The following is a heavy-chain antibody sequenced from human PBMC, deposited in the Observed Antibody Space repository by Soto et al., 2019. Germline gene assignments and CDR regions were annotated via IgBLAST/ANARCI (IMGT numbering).Heavy chain of an antibody. CDR3: PRQVLELGMGDY. Sequence: QVQLVQSGAEVKKPGASVKVSCKASGYTFTSYAMHWVRQAPGQRLEWMGWINAGNGNTKYSQKFQGRVTITRDTSASTAYMELSSLRSDDTAVYSCPRQVLELGMGDYWGQGTLVTVSS. CDR1: GYTFTSYA. V-gene: IGHV1-3*01. J-gene: IGHJ4*02. D-gene: IGHD7-27*01. CDR2: INAGNGNT.